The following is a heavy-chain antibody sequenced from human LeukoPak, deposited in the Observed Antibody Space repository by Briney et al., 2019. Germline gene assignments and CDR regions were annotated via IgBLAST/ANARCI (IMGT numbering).Heavy chain of an antibody. D-gene: IGHD5-18*01. CDR1: GGTFSSYA. Sequence: GASVKVSCKASGGTFSSYAISWVRQAPGQGLEWMGWISAYNGNTNYAQKLQGRVTMTTDTSTSTAYMELRSLRSDDTAVYYCARVPHSYGRVNYYYYYMDVWGKGTTVTVSS. V-gene: IGHV1-18*01. J-gene: IGHJ6*03. CDR2: ISAYNGNT. CDR3: ARVPHSYGRVNYYYYYMDV.